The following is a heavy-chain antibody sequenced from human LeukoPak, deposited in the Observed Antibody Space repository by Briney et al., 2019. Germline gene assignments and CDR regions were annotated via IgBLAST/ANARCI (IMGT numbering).Heavy chain of an antibody. J-gene: IGHJ3*02. V-gene: IGHV3-21*01. CDR3: ASLVVPAAMDAFDI. D-gene: IGHD2-2*01. Sequence: GGSLRLSCAASGFTFSSYSMNWVRQAPGKGLEWVSSFSSSSSYIYYADSVKGRFTISRDNAKNSLYLQMNSLRAEDTAVYYCASLVVPAAMDAFDIWGQGTMVTVSS. CDR2: FSSSSSYI. CDR1: GFTFSSYS.